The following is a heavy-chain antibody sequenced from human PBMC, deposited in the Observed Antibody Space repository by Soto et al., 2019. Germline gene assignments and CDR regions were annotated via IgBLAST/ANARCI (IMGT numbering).Heavy chain of an antibody. V-gene: IGHV4-31*03. J-gene: IGHJ2*01. Sequence: PSETLSLTCTVSGGPMSSGGHYWSWIRQHPRKGLEWIGYISLSGGTYYNPSLKSRVTISGDPSKNHFSLNLTSLTAADTAVYYCARSSQSWYFDLWGRGTRVTVS. CDR1: GGPMSSGGHY. CDR3: ARSSQSWYFDL. D-gene: IGHD4-4*01. CDR2: ISLSGGT.